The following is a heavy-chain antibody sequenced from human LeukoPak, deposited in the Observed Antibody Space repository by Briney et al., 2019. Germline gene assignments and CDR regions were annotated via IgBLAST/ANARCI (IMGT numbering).Heavy chain of an antibody. V-gene: IGHV3-64*01. Sequence: GGSLRLSCAASGFTFSSYAMHWVRQAPGKGLEYVSAISSNGGSTYYANSVKGRFTISRDNSKSTLYLQMGSLRAEDMAVYYCARDQGCSSTSCYTFDYWGQGTLVTVSS. J-gene: IGHJ4*02. CDR1: GFTFSSYA. CDR3: ARDQGCSSTSCYTFDY. D-gene: IGHD2-2*02. CDR2: ISSNGGST.